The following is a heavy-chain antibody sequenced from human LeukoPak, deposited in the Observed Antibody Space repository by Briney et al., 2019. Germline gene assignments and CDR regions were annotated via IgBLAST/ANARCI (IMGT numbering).Heavy chain of an antibody. D-gene: IGHD1-26*01. Sequence: IXXXXXGPGXGIGWMGGIIPIFGTANYAQKFQGRVTITADESTSTAYMELSSLRSEDTAVYYCAREKDSGYEYGMDVWGKGTTVTVSS. J-gene: IGHJ6*04. CDR3: AREKDSGYEYGMDV. V-gene: IGHV1-69*01. CDR2: IIPIFGTA.